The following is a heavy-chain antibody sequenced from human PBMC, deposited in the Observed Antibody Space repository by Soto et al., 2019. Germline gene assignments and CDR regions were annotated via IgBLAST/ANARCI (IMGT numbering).Heavy chain of an antibody. CDR1: GFTFNSHE. CDR2: ISSSGGSI. Sequence: EVQLVESGGGLVQPGGSLRLSCAGSGFTFNSHEMTWVRQAPGKGLEWISSISSSGGSIYYADSVKGRFTVSRANAKNSLYLKMNSLRAEDTAVYYCARSWGLYCSSSRCSSPWFDPWCRGTLVTVSS. J-gene: IGHJ5*02. V-gene: IGHV3-48*03. CDR3: ARSWGLYCSSSRCSSPWFDP. D-gene: IGHD2-2*01.